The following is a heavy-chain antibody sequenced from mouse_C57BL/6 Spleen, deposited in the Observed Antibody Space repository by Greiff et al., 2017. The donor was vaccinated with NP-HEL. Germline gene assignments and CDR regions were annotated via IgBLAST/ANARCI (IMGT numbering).Heavy chain of an antibody. CDR1: GYTFTSYW. V-gene: IGHV1-69*01. D-gene: IGHD2-4*01. CDR2: IDPSDSYT. CDR3: ARGTMIKNFFAY. Sequence: QVQLQQPGAELVMPGASVKLSCKASGYTFTSYWMHWVKQRPGQGLEWIGEIDPSDSYTNYNQKFKGKSTLTVDKSSSTAYMQLSRLTSEDSAVYYCARGTMIKNFFAYWGQGTLVTVSA. J-gene: IGHJ3*01.